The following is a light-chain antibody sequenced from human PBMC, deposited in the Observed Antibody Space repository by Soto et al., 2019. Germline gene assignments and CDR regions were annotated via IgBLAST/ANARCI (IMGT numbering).Light chain of an antibody. CDR3: YSCSRSSGTRYV. V-gene: IGLV2-14*03. CDR1: SSDIGTYNY. J-gene: IGLJ1*01. Sequence: QSALTQPASVSGSPGQSITISCTGTSSDIGTYNYVSWYQQHPGQAPKLMIYDVSNRPSGVSDRFSGSKSGNTDCLTISGLQAEDGADYYCYSCSRSSGTRYVFGTGTKVTVL. CDR2: DVS.